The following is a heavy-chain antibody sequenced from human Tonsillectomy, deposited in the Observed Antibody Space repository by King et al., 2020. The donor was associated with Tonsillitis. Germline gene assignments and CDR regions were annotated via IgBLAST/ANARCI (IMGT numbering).Heavy chain of an antibody. J-gene: IGHJ5*02. CDR3: ARGYSLGYSPRTHWFDP. V-gene: IGHV4-34*01. Sequence: VQLQQWGAGLLKPSETLSLTCAVYGGFLSGYYWSWIRQPPGKGLEWIGEINHSGTTNYNPSLKSRVTVSLDTSKNQFSLKLSSVAAADTAVYYCARGYSLGYSPRTHWFDPWGQGTLVTVSS. CDR1: GGFLSGYY. D-gene: IGHD5-12*01. CDR2: INHSGTT.